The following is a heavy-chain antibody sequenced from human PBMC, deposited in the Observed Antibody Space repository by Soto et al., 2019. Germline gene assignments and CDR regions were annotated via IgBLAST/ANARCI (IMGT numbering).Heavy chain of an antibody. J-gene: IGHJ4*02. CDR2: INSDGSSA. CDR3: ARVGPMYYYDSSGYPGYFDY. D-gene: IGHD3-22*01. V-gene: IGHV3-74*01. Sequence: GGSLRLSCAASGFTFSTYWMHWVRQAPGKGLVWVSRINSDGSSASYADSVKGRFTISRDNAKNTLYLQMNSLRAEDTAVYYCARVGPMYYYDSSGYPGYFDYWGQGTLVTVSS. CDR1: GFTFSTYW.